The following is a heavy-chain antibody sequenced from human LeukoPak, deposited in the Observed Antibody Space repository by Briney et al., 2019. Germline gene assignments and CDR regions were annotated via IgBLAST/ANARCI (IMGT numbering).Heavy chain of an antibody. CDR3: AKDAKLLWFGESILRGSDHDAFDI. Sequence: GGSLRLSCAASGFTFSSYGMHWVRQAPGKGLEWVAFIRYDGSNKYYANSVKGRFTISRDNSKNTLYLQMNSLGAEDTAVYYCAKDAKLLWFGESILRGSDHDAFDIWGQGTMVTVSS. D-gene: IGHD3-10*01. J-gene: IGHJ3*02. CDR2: IRYDGSNK. V-gene: IGHV3-30*02. CDR1: GFTFSSYG.